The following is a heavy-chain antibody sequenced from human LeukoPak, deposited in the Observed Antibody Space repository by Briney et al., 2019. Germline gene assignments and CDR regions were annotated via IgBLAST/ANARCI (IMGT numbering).Heavy chain of an antibody. CDR1: GGSISSGGYS. CDR2: IYHGGST. V-gene: IGHV4-30-2*01. Sequence: SETLSLTCAVSGGSISSGGYSWSWIRQPPGKGLEWIGYIYHGGSTYYNPSLKSRVTISVDRSKNQFSLKLSSVTAADTAVYYCARGFLDYGDYGAFDIWGQGTMVTVSS. J-gene: IGHJ3*02. D-gene: IGHD4-17*01. CDR3: ARGFLDYGDYGAFDI.